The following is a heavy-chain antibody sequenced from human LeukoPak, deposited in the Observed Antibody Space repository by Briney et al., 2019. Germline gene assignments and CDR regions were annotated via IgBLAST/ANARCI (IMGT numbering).Heavy chain of an antibody. V-gene: IGHV3-48*03. CDR2: ISSSGSTI. D-gene: IGHD3-22*01. J-gene: IGHJ4*02. Sequence: PGGSLRLSCAASGFTFSSYEMNWVRQAPGKGLEWVSYISSSGSTIYYADSVKGRFTISRDNAKNSLYLQMNSLRAEDTAVYHCATTPSTYYYDSSGPSGYWGQGTLVTVSS. CDR3: ATTPSTYYYDSSGPSGY. CDR1: GFTFSSYE.